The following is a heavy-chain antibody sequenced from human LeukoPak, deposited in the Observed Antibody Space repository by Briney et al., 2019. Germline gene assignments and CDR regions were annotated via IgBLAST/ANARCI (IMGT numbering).Heavy chain of an antibody. CDR3: ARASGGYGDYLSYLPFDY. D-gene: IGHD4-17*01. CDR1: GGSISSYY. V-gene: IGHV4-59*12. Sequence: SETLSLTCTVSGGSISSYYWSWIRQPPGKGLEWIGYIYYSGSTYYNPSLRSRVTISVDKSKNQFSLKLSSVTAADTAVYYCARASGGYGDYLSYLPFDYWGQGTLVTVSS. J-gene: IGHJ4*02. CDR2: IYYSGST.